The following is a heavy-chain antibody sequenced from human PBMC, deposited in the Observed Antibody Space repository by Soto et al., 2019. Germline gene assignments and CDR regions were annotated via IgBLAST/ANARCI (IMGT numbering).Heavy chain of an antibody. CDR3: ARAGGHSYFQS. CDR2: ISPGGGDT. Sequence: EVQLLESGGCLVQPGGSLRLSCAASGFTFSSYAMNWVRQTPGKGLEWVSAISPGGGDTYYADSVKGRFTISRDNSKNPLYLQMNSLRADDTAVYYCARAGGHSYFQSWGQGTLVTVSS. V-gene: IGHV3-23*01. D-gene: IGHD2-15*01. J-gene: IGHJ1*01. CDR1: GFTFSSYA.